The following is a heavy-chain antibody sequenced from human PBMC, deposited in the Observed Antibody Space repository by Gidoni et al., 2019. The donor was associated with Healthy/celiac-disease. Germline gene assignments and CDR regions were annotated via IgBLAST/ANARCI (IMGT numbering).Heavy chain of an antibody. CDR3: ARVGDPYYDFWSGYSRFHYYGMDV. J-gene: IGHJ6*02. Sequence: QVQLVQSGAEVKKPGSSVKVSCKASGGTFSSYAISWVRQAPGQWLEWMGRIIPILGIANYEQKFQGRVTITADKSTSTAYMELSSLRSEDTAVYYCARVGDPYYDFWSGYSRFHYYGMDVWGQGTTVTVSS. D-gene: IGHD3-3*01. V-gene: IGHV1-69*04. CDR2: IIPILGIA. CDR1: GGTFSSYA.